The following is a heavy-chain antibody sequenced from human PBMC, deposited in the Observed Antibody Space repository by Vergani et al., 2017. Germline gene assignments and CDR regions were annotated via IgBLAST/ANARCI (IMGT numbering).Heavy chain of an antibody. CDR3: THIAKYCSSTSCYGNWFDP. CDR2: IYWNDDK. Sequence: QITLKESGPTLVKPTQTLTLTCTFSGFSLSTSGVGVGWIRQPPGKALEWLALIYWNDDKRYSPSLKSRLTITKDTSKNQVVLTMTNMDPVDTATYYCTHIAKYCSSTSCYGNWFDPWGQGTLVTVSS. D-gene: IGHD2-2*01. J-gene: IGHJ5*02. V-gene: IGHV2-5*01. CDR1: GFSLSTSGVG.